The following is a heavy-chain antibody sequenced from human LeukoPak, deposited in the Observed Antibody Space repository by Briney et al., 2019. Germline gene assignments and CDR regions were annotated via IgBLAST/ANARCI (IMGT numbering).Heavy chain of an antibody. CDR3: ARLDPYGDFDY. Sequence: SETLSLTCTVSGGSISSSSYYWGWIRPPPGKGLEWIGSIYYSGSTYYNPSLKSRVTISVDTSKNQFSLKLSSVTAADTAEYYCARLDPYGDFDYWGQGTLVTVSS. CDR1: GGSISSSSYY. J-gene: IGHJ4*02. CDR2: IYYSGST. V-gene: IGHV4-39*01. D-gene: IGHD3-10*01.